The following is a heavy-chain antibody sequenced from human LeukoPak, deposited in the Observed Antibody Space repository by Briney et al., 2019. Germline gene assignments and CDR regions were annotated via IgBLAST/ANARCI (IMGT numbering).Heavy chain of an antibody. J-gene: IGHJ5*02. Sequence: GASVKVSCKASGYTFTGYYMHCVRQAPGQGLEWMGWINPNRGGTNYAQKFQGRVTMTRNTSRSTAYMELSSLRSEDTAVYSCARGKIYCSGGSCYSGNWFDPWGQGTLVTVSS. CDR3: ARGKIYCSGGSCYSGNWFDP. D-gene: IGHD2-15*01. CDR2: INPNRGGT. V-gene: IGHV1-2*02. CDR1: GYTFTGYY.